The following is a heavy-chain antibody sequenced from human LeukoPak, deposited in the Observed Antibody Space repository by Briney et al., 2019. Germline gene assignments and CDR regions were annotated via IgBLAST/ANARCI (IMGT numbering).Heavy chain of an antibody. D-gene: IGHD5-18*01. J-gene: IGHJ4*02. CDR3: ANLDTATDSSFDY. Sequence: PGRSLRLSCAASGFTFSSYSMHWVRQAPGKGLEWVAVISYDGSNKYYADSVKGRFTISRDNSKNTLYLQMNSLRAEDTAVYYCANLDTATDSSFDYWGQGTLVTVSS. CDR2: ISYDGSNK. V-gene: IGHV3-30*18. CDR1: GFTFSSYS.